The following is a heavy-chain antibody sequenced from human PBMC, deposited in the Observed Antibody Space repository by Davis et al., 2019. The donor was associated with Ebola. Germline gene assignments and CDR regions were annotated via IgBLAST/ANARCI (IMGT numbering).Heavy chain of an antibody. J-gene: IGHJ4*02. CDR2: INQDGSEK. D-gene: IGHD3-3*01. CDR3: ASRPADTFYYGVFDY. V-gene: IGHV3-7*03. Sequence: PGGSLRLSCAASGFIFSSHWMTWVRQSPGKGLEWVANINQDGSEKYYVDSVKGRFTISRDNAKNSLYLQMNSLRGEDTAVYYCASRPADTFYYGVFDYWGQGALVTVSS. CDR1: GFIFSSHW.